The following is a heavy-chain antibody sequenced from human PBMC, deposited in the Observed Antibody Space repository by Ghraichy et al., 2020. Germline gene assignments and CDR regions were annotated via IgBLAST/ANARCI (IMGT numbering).Heavy chain of an antibody. D-gene: IGHD4-17*01. J-gene: IGHJ4*02. V-gene: IGHV3-7*01. CDR3: ARTIYGDYSPEYYFDY. CDR2: IKQDGSEK. Sequence: GGSLRLSCAASGFTFSSYWMSWVRQAPGKGLEWVANIKQDGSEKYYVDSVKGRFTISRDNAKNSLYLQMNSLRAEDTAVYYCARTIYGDYSPEYYFDYWGQGTLVTVSS. CDR1: GFTFSSYW.